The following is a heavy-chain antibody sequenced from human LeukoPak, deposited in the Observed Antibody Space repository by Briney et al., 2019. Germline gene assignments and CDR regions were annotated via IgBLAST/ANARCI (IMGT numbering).Heavy chain of an antibody. V-gene: IGHV3-74*01. Sequence: PGGSLRLSCAASGFTFSSYWMHWVRQAPGKVLVWASRINSDGSSTSYADSVKGRFTISRDNDKNTLYLQMNSLRAEDTAVYYCARVGYSGWNLEYWGQGTLVTVSS. CDR2: INSDGSST. J-gene: IGHJ4*02. D-gene: IGHD5-12*01. CDR3: ARVGYSGWNLEY. CDR1: GFTFSSYW.